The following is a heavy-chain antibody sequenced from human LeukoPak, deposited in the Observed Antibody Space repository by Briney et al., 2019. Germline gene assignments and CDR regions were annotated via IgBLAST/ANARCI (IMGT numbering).Heavy chain of an antibody. Sequence: GESLKISCKGSGYSFTSYWIGWVRQMPGKGLEWMGIIYPGDSDTRYSPSFQGQVTISADESINTVYLQWNSLKASDTAMYYCAREKWGSGDYWGQGTLVTVSS. CDR1: GYSFTSYW. D-gene: IGHD3-10*01. CDR2: IYPGDSDT. V-gene: IGHV5-51*01. CDR3: AREKWGSGDY. J-gene: IGHJ4*02.